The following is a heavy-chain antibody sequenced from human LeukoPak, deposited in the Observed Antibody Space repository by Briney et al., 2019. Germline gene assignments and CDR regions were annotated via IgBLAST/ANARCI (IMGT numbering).Heavy chain of an antibody. Sequence: GGSLRLSCAASGFTFSSYWMSWVRQAPGKGLEWVANIKQDGSEKYYVDSVKGRFTISRDNAKNSLYLQMNSLRAEDTAVYYCARDDEYCSSTSCYPNNWFDPWGQGTRVTVSS. CDR3: ARDDEYCSSTSCYPNNWFDP. CDR1: GFTFSSYW. J-gene: IGHJ5*02. CDR2: IKQDGSEK. D-gene: IGHD2-2*01. V-gene: IGHV3-7*01.